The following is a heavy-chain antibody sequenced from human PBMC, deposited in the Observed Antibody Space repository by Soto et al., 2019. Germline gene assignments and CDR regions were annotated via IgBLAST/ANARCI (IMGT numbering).Heavy chain of an antibody. Sequence: QVQLVESGGGVVQPGRSLRLSCAASGFTFSTYAMEWVRQAPGKGLDWMALISYDGSTKYYADSVMGRFTISRDNSKNTLYLQVNSLRPDDTAVYYCARPVEPFYYYGMDVWGQGTTVTVSS. CDR1: GFTFSTYA. V-gene: IGHV3-30-3*01. CDR2: ISYDGSTK. CDR3: ARPVEPFYYYGMDV. J-gene: IGHJ6*02.